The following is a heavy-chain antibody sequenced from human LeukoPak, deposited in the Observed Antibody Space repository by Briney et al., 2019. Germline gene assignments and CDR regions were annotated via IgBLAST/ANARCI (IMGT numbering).Heavy chain of an antibody. CDR1: AFTFSDYY. V-gene: IGHV3-11*01. CDR2: ISPSGTTK. CDR3: ARDVLTYYYGSGSFLLGGREGN. J-gene: IGHJ4*02. Sequence: GGSLRLSCAASAFTFSDYYMSWIRQAPGKGLEWISYISPSGTTKYYADSVKGRFTISRDNSKNTLYLQMNSLRAEDTAVYYCARDVLTYYYGSGSFLLGGREGNWGQGTLVTVSS. D-gene: IGHD3-10*01.